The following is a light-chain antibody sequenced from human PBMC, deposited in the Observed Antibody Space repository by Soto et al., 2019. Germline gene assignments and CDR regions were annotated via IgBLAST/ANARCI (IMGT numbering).Light chain of an antibody. Sequence: EIVLTQSPDTLYLSPGEVATLSCRASQRVNSSYLACYQQKPGQAPRLLISGASDRATGVPARVSGSGSGTDFTLTIRRLEPEDFAVYYCQQYVNSPVTFGQGTKLQIK. CDR1: QRVNSSY. V-gene: IGKV3-20*01. CDR2: GAS. J-gene: IGKJ2*01. CDR3: QQYVNSPVT.